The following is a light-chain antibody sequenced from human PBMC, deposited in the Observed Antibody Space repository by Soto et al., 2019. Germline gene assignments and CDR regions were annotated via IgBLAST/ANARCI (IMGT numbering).Light chain of an antibody. J-gene: IGKJ5*01. V-gene: IGKV3-20*01. Sequence: EIVLTQSPGTLSLSPGERATLSCRASRSLSSTYLAWYLHKPGQAPRLLIYGASSRATGTPDRFSGSGSGTDFSLTISRLEPEDFAVYYCQQYSNSLITFGQGTRLEIK. CDR1: RSLSSTY. CDR3: QQYSNSLIT. CDR2: GAS.